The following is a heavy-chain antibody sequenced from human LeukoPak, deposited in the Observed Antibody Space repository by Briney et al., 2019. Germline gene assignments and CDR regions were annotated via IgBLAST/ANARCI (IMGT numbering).Heavy chain of an antibody. D-gene: IGHD2-8*02. V-gene: IGHV3-15*01. J-gene: IGHJ4*02. CDR3: VQRSLTGTSYFDC. CDR1: GFGFTNAW. CDR2: IKSKGDGETT. Sequence: GGSLRLSCAASGFGFTNAWMSWVRQAPGKGLEWVGRIKSKGDGETTDYAAPVKGRFTISRDNSKNTMYLQLNSLRAEDTAVYYCVQRSLTGTSYFDCWGQGTLVTVSS.